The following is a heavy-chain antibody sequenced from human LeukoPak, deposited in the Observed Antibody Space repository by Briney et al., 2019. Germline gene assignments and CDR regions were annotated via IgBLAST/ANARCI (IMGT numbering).Heavy chain of an antibody. CDR2: IVTSGTTI. CDR3: ARILGFTLDY. V-gene: IGHV3-48*02. D-gene: IGHD3-10*01. CDR1: GFTFSGCS. Sequence: PGGSLRLSCAASGFTFSGCSMNWVRQAPGKGLEWVSYIVTSGTTIYYADSVKGRFAISRDNAKNSLYLQMNSLRDEDTAVYYCARILGFTLDYWGQGTLVTVSS. J-gene: IGHJ4*02.